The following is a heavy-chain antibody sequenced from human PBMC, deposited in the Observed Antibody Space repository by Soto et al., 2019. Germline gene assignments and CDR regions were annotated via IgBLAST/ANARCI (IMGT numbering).Heavy chain of an antibody. CDR2: ISGSGGSA. J-gene: IGHJ4*02. CDR3: AKDTAVSGTFVVTFDS. V-gene: IGHV3-23*04. Sequence: EVQVVESGGGLVQPGGSLRLSCAASGFTFRSYAMSWVRQAPGKGLEWVSSISGSGGSAFYVDSVKGRFTISRDNSKNTLQLQMNSLRADDTAIYYCAKDTAVSGTFVVTFDSWGQGSLVTVSS. D-gene: IGHD6-19*01. CDR1: GFTFRSYA.